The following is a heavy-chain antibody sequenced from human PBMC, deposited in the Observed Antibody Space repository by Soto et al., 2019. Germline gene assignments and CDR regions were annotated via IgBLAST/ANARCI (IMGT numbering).Heavy chain of an antibody. J-gene: IGHJ5*02. D-gene: IGHD6-13*01. CDR2: INHSGST. V-gene: IGHV4-34*01. CDR3: ARGVGGIAAAGTWDWFDP. CDR1: GGSFSGYY. Sequence: PSETLSLTCAVYGGSFSGYYWSWIRQPPGKGLEWIGEINHSGSTNYNPSLKSRVTISVDTSKNQFSLKLSSVTAADTAVYYCARGVGGIAAAGTWDWFDPWGQGTLVTVSS.